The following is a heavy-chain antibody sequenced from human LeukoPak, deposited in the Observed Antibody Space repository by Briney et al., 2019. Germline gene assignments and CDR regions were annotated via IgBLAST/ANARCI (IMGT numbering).Heavy chain of an antibody. CDR2: VGSEGSST. Sequence: PGGPVTLSCAASGFTCSSYAISWVRQAPGRGLECVQRVGSEGSSTNYADSVKVGFTIARENAKNTLYLRMTSLRAEETAVYYCATDAYRASPQNADWGQGTLVSVSS. D-gene: IGHD3-16*02. J-gene: IGHJ4*02. CDR1: GFTCSSYA. V-gene: IGHV3-23*01. CDR3: ATDAYRASPQNAD.